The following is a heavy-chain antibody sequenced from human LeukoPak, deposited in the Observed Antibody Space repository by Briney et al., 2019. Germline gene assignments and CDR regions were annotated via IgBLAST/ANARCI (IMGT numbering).Heavy chain of an antibody. D-gene: IGHD2-15*01. CDR3: AREDGYCSGGNCYSYFVS. J-gene: IGHJ4*02. V-gene: IGHV3-7*01. Sequence: GGSLRLSCAASGFTFSTYAMSWVRQAPGKGLEWVAFIRKRGIETNYVDSVKGRFTITRDNARNSLFLQMNSLRAEDTAVYYCAREDGYCSGGNCYSYFVSWGQGTLVTVSS. CDR2: IRKRGIET. CDR1: GFTFSTYA.